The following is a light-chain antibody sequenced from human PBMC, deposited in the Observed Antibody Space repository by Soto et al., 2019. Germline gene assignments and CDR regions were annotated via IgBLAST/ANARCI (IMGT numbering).Light chain of an antibody. J-gene: IGLJ3*02. V-gene: IGLV4-69*01. Sequence: QPVLTQPPSASASLGASVKLTCTLSSGHNSYAIAWHQQQPEKGPRYLMKLNSDGSHSKGDGIPDRFSGSSSGAERYLTISSLQSEEEADYHCQTWSTDIRVFGGGTKLTVL. CDR3: QTWSTDIRV. CDR1: SGHNSYA. CDR2: LNSDGSH.